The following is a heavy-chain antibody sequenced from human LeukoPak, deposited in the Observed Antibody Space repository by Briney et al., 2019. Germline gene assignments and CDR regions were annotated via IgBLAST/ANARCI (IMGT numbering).Heavy chain of an antibody. D-gene: IGHD3-9*01. J-gene: IGHJ4*02. CDR2: ISSSSSYI. CDR1: GFTFSSYS. V-gene: IGHV3-21*01. CDR3: ARRGGTNSRYDILTGYYRYYFDY. Sequence: PGGSLRLSCAASGFTFSSYSMNWVRQAPGKGLEWVSSISSSSSYIYYADSVKGRFNISRDNAKNSLYLQMNSLRAEDTAGYYCARRGGTNSRYDILTGYYRYYFDYWGQGTLVTVSS.